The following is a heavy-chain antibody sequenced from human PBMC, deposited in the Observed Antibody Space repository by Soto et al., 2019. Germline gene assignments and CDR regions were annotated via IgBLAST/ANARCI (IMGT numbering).Heavy chain of an antibody. D-gene: IGHD6-19*01. J-gene: IGHJ6*02. CDR1: GFSLSNARMG. CDR3: ARAYSSGWYGYYYGMDV. CDR2: IFSNDEK. V-gene: IGHV2-26*01. Sequence: PTLVNPTETLTLTCTVSGFSLSNARMGVSWIRQPPGKALEWLAHIFSNDEKSYSTSLKSRLTISKDTSKSQVVLTMTNMDPVDTATYYCARAYSSGWYGYYYGMDVWGQGTTVTVSS.